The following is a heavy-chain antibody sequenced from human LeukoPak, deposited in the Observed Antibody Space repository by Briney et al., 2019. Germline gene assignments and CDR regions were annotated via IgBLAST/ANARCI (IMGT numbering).Heavy chain of an antibody. J-gene: IGHJ4*02. CDR3: AKDRVRWLVRYYFDY. D-gene: IGHD6-19*01. CDR1: GFTVSNNY. CDR2: ISGSGGST. V-gene: IGHV3-23*01. Sequence: GGSLRLSCAASGFTVSNNYMSWVRQAPGKGLEWVSAISGSGGSTYYADSVKGRFTISRDNSKNTLYLQMNSLRAEDTAVYYCAKDRVRWLVRYYFDYWGQGTLVTVSS.